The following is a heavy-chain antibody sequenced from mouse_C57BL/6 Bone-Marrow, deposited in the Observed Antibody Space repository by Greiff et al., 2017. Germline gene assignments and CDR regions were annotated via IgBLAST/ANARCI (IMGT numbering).Heavy chain of an antibody. CDR2: IHPNSGST. V-gene: IGHV1-64*01. CDR3: ASNYYGSSPLYAMDY. CDR1: GYTFTSYC. D-gene: IGHD1-1*01. J-gene: IGHJ4*01. Sequence: VQLQQPGAELVKPGASVKLSCKASGYTFTSYCMHWVKQRPGQGLEWIGMIHPNSGSTNYNEKFKSKATLTVDKSSSPDYMQLSSLTSEDCAVYYCASNYYGSSPLYAMDYWGKGTSVTVSS.